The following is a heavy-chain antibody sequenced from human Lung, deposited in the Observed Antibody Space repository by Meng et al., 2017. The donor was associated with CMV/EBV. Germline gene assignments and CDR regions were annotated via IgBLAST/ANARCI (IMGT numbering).Heavy chain of an antibody. D-gene: IGHD7-27*01. J-gene: IGHJ2*01. CDR2: ISGTGGST. CDR3: AKGSNWASWYFDL. V-gene: IGHV3-23*01. CDR1: GFSFSSSA. Sequence: ASGFSFSSSALSWVRQAPGRGLECVSFISGTGGSTDYADSVKGRFTVSRENSKNTLYLQMNSLKAEDTAVYYCAKGSNWASWYFDLWGRGALVTVSS.